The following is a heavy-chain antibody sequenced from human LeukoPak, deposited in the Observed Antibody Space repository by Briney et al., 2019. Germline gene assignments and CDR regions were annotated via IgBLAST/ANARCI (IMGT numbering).Heavy chain of an antibody. CDR2: FDPEDGET. Sequence: GASVKVSCKVSGYTLTELSMHWVRQAPGKGLEWMGGFDPEDGETIYAQKFQGRVTITEDTSTDTAYMELSSLRSEDTAVYYCATDAREDIVVVVAATRYYYYGMDVWGQGTTVTVSS. J-gene: IGHJ6*02. V-gene: IGHV1-24*01. CDR1: GYTLTELS. CDR3: ATDAREDIVVVVAATRYYYYGMDV. D-gene: IGHD2-15*01.